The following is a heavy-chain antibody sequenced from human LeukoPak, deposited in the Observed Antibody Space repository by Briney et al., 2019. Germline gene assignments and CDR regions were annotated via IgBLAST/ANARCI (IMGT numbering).Heavy chain of an antibody. CDR2: TYYSGST. Sequence: PSQCLSLTCTVAAGSVSIGGCYWSWIPQHPGKGREWVGYTYYSGSTYYNPSVKSRVTISVDTSKNQFSLKLSSVTAADTAVYYCARGLVVPAAIFAFDIWGQGTMVTVSS. J-gene: IGHJ3*02. D-gene: IGHD2-2*01. CDR1: AGSVSIGGCY. CDR3: ARGLVVPAAIFAFDI. V-gene: IGHV4-31*03.